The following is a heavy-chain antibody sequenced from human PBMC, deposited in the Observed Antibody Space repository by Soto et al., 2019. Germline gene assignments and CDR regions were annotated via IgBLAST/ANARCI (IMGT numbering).Heavy chain of an antibody. J-gene: IGHJ4*02. CDR2: ISGGGGST. V-gene: IGHV3-23*01. D-gene: IGHD6-13*01. CDR3: ASLSSTWQVGFDY. Sequence: GGSLRLSCAASGFTFSSYAMHWVRQAPGKGLEWVSGISGGGGSTFYADSVKGRFTISRDNSKNTLYLQMNSLRAEDTAVYFCASLSSTWQVGFDYWGQGTLVTVSS. CDR1: GFTFSSYA.